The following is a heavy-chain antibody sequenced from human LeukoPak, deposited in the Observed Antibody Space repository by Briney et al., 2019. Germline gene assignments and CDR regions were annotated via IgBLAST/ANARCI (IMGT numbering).Heavy chain of an antibody. CDR1: GYRLSAVS. CDR2: FEPEDGAT. V-gene: IGHV1-24*01. D-gene: IGHD3-3*01. Sequence: VASVKVSFKVSGYRLSAVSMHWVRQAPGKGLEWMGGFEPEDGATIYAERFQGRITMTEDTSTDTAYMDLSRLTSEDTAVYYCMIDYFDWASSRSGNYFWGQGTLVTVSS. J-gene: IGHJ4*02. CDR3: MIDYFDWASSRSGNYF.